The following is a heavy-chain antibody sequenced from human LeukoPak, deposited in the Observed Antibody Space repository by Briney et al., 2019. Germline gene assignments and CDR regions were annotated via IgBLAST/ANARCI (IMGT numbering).Heavy chain of an antibody. D-gene: IGHD3-22*01. CDR2: IWYDGSNK. CDR3: ARDKYYYDGSGQPSY. CDR1: GFTFSSYG. Sequence: PGGSLRLSCAASGFTFSSYGMHWVRQAPGKGLEWVAVIWYDGSNKYYADSVKGRFTISRDNSKNTLYLQMNSLRAEDTAVYYCARDKYYYDGSGQPSYWGQGTLVTVSS. J-gene: IGHJ4*02. V-gene: IGHV3-33*01.